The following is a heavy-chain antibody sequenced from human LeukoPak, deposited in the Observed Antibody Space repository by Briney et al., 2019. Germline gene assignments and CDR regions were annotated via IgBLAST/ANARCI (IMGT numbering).Heavy chain of an antibody. Sequence: GGSQRLSCAASGFTFSSYWMHWVRQAPGKGLVWVSRINSDGSSTFYADSVKGRFTTSRDNAENTVYLQMNSLRADDTAVYYCARIPGGSGSQYDYWGQGTLVIVSS. CDR3: ARIPGGSGSQYDY. D-gene: IGHD3-10*01. CDR1: GFTFSSYW. V-gene: IGHV3-74*01. J-gene: IGHJ4*02. CDR2: INSDGSST.